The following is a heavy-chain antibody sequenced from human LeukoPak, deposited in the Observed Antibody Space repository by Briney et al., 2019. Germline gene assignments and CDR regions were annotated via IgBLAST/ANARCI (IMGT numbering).Heavy chain of an antibody. J-gene: IGHJ3*02. Sequence: SETLSLTCTVSGASISRYYWSWIRQPPGKALEWIGHISYRGSTNYNPSLNSRVTVSVDTSQSQFSLKLSSVTAADTAVYYCARDLTSLGYSSSGDAFDIWGQGTMVTVSS. V-gene: IGHV4-59*12. CDR1: GASISRYY. CDR2: ISYRGST. D-gene: IGHD6-13*01. CDR3: ARDLTSLGYSSSGDAFDI.